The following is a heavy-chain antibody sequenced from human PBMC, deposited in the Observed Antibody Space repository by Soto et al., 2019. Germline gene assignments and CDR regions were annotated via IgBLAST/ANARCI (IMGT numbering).Heavy chain of an antibody. D-gene: IGHD3-9*01. CDR2: ISAYNGNT. V-gene: IGHV1-18*01. J-gene: IGHJ6*02. Sequence: ASVKVSCKASGYTFTSYGISWVRQAPGQGLEWMGWISAYNGNTNYAQKLQGRVTMTTDTSTSTAYMELRSLRSDDTAVYYCAREGSYDILMVRGYYYGMDVSGQGITVTVSS. CDR3: AREGSYDILMVRGYYYGMDV. CDR1: GYTFTSYG.